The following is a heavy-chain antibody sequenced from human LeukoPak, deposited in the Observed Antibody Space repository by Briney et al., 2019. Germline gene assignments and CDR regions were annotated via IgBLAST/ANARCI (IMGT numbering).Heavy chain of an antibody. CDR3: ARWRAAGNWFDA. CDR2: INHSGST. Sequence: SETLSLTCAVYGGSFSGYYWSWIRQPPGKGQEWIGEINHSGSTNYNPSLKSRVTISVDTSKNQFSLKLSSVTAADTAVYYCARWRAAGNWFDAWGQGTLVTVSS. D-gene: IGHD6-13*01. CDR1: GGSFSGYY. J-gene: IGHJ5*02. V-gene: IGHV4-34*01.